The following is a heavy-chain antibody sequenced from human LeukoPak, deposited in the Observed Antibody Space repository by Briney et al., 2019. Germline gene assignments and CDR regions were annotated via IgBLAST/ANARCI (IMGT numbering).Heavy chain of an antibody. J-gene: IGHJ4*02. D-gene: IGHD6-19*01. CDR3: AKDHLAVAAAYFDY. CDR1: GFTLSTYD. V-gene: IGHV3-30*18. Sequence: GGSLRLSCAASGFTLSTYDMHWVRQAPGRGLEWVAFLSYDGSNKYYADSVKGRFTISRDNSKDTLYLQVNNLRPEDTAVYYCAKDHLAVAAAYFDYWGQGTLVTVSS. CDR2: LSYDGSNK.